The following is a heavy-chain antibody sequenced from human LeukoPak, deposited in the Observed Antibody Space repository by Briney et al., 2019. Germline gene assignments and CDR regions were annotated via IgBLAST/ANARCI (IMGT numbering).Heavy chain of an antibody. D-gene: IGHD3-3*01. CDR2: INPSGGST. J-gene: IGHJ4*02. CDR1: GYTFTSYY. CDR3: AGGGTNYDFWSGNYDY. V-gene: IGHV1-46*01. Sequence: VASVKVSCKASGYTFTSYYMHWVRQAPGQGLEWMGIINPSGGSTSYAQKFQGRVTMTRDTSTSTVYMELSSLRSEDTAVYYCAGGGTNYDFWSGNYDYWGQGTLVTVSS.